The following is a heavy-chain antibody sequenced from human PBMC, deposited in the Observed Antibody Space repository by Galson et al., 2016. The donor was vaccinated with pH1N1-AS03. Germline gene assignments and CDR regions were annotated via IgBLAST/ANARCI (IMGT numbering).Heavy chain of an antibody. J-gene: IGHJ6*02. D-gene: IGHD6-13*01. CDR1: GVIVSTYA. CDR2: ISHDGRNK. V-gene: IGHV3-30*01. CDR3: ARDSVSGGTYYYGMDV. Sequence: SLRLSCAASGVIVSTYAMHWVRQAPGKGLEWLAVISHDGRNKYYADSVKGRITISRDNSKNTLFVQMDSLRVEDTAVYYCARDSVSGGTYYYGMDVWGQGALVTVSS.